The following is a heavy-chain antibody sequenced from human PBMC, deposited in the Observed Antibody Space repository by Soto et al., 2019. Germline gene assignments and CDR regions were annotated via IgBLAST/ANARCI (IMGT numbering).Heavy chain of an antibody. CDR2: IIPIFGTA. CDR1: GGTFSSYA. J-gene: IGHJ5*02. Sequence: QVQLVQSGAEVKKPGSSVKVSCKASGGTFSSYAISWVRQAPGQGLEWMGGIIPIFGTANYAQKFQGRVTIXAXXSTSTASMELSSLRSEDTAVYYCARRMSGTNWFDPWGQGTLVTVSS. CDR3: ARRMSGTNWFDP. D-gene: IGHD1-1*01. V-gene: IGHV1-69*12.